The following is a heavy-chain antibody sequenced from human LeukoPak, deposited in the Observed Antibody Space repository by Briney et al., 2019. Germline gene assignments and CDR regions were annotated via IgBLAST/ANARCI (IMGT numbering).Heavy chain of an antibody. CDR2: VYYSGTT. Sequence: SETLSLTCSVSGGSISLSYYYWGWIRQPPGKALEWIGSVYYSGTTSYNPSLRSRVTISVDMSKNHFSLRLSSVTAADTAVYYCARGDLRADFFDSSSYPLDNWGQGTLVTVSS. D-gene: IGHD3-22*01. CDR1: GGSISLSYYY. CDR3: ARGDLRADFFDSSSYPLDN. J-gene: IGHJ4*02. V-gene: IGHV4-39*07.